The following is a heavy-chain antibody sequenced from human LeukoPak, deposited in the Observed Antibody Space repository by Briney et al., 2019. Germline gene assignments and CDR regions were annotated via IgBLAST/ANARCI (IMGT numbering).Heavy chain of an antibody. CDR1: GGSISSSSYY. CDR3: ARVGVPNYYMDV. D-gene: IGHD2-2*01. J-gene: IGHJ6*03. CDR2: IFYSGSI. Sequence: SETLSLTCTVSGGSISSSSYYWGWIRQPPGKGLEWIGSIFYSGSIYYNPSLKSRVTISVDTSKNQFSLKLSSVTAADTAVYYCARVGVPNYYMDVWGKGTTVTVFS. V-gene: IGHV4-39*07.